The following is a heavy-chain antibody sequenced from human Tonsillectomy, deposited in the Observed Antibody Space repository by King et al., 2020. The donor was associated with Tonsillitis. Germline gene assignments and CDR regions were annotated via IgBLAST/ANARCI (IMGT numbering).Heavy chain of an antibody. CDR2: IYPGDSNT. CDR1: GYKFTDHW. V-gene: IGHV5-51*03. D-gene: IGHD5-24*01. J-gene: IGHJ4*02. Sequence: QLVQSGAEVKKPGESLKISCKGSGYKFTDHWIGWVRQMPGKGLEWMGIIYPGDSNTTYSPSFQGQVTISADKSVSTAYLQWSSLTAADTAMYYCAKERWGQVDSWGQGTLLTVSS. CDR3: AKERWGQVDS.